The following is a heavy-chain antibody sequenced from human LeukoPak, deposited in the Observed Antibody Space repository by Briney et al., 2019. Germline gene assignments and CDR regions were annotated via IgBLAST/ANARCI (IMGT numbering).Heavy chain of an antibody. J-gene: IGHJ4*02. CDR3: ARVQVSPPANDDSSGWLDY. D-gene: IGHD6-19*01. CDR2: IYYSGGT. Sequence: SETLSLTCTVSGGSISSGGCCSSWIRQHPGKGLEWIGYIYYSGGTYYNPSLKSRVTISVDTSKNQFSLKLSSVTAADTAVYYCARVQVSPPANDDSSGWLDYWGQGTLVTVSS. V-gene: IGHV4-31*03. CDR1: GGSISSGGCC.